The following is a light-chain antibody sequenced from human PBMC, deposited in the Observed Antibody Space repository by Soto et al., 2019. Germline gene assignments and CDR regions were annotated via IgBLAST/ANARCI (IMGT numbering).Light chain of an antibody. CDR2: GAS. Sequence: EIVLTQSPGTLSLSPGERATLSCRANQSVSSSYLAWYQQKPGQAPRLLIYGASSSATGIPDRFSGSGSGTDFTLTISSLEPEDFSVYYCQQYGSSPKTFGQGTKLEIK. CDR1: QSVSSSY. J-gene: IGKJ2*01. CDR3: QQYGSSPKT. V-gene: IGKV3-20*01.